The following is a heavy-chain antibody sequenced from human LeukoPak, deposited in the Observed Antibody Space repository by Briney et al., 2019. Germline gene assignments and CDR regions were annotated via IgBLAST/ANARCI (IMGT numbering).Heavy chain of an antibody. V-gene: IGHV1-18*01. CDR2: ISAYNGNT. CDR3: ARDIVVVPAADFLVSNWFDP. CDR1: GYTFTSYG. J-gene: IGHJ5*02. Sequence: ASVKVSCKASGYTFTSYGISWVRQAPGQGLEWMGWISAYNGNTNYAQKLQGRVTMTTDTPTSTAYMELRSLRSDDTAVYYCARDIVVVPAADFLVSNWFDPWGQGTLVTVSS. D-gene: IGHD2-2*01.